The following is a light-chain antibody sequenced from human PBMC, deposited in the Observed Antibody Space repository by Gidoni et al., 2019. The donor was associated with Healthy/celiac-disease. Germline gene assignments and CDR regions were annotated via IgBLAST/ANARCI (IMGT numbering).Light chain of an antibody. CDR2: AAS. V-gene: IGKV1-39*01. Sequence: DIQMTQSPSSLSASVGDRVTITCRASQSISSYLNWYQQKPGKAPTLLIYAASSLQSGVPSRCSGSGSGTDFTLTISSLQPEDFATYYCQQSYSTPPTFGQGTKLEIK. J-gene: IGKJ2*01. CDR1: QSISSY. CDR3: QQSYSTPPT.